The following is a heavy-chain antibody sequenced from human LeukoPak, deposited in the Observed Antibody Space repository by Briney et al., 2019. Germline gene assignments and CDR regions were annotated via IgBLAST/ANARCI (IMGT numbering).Heavy chain of an antibody. J-gene: IGHJ5*02. CDR3: ARYSSGNINWFDP. Sequence: PSETLSLTCSVSGGSTSSYYWSWIRQPPGKGLEWIGYISYSGSINYNPSLKSRVTISIDTSRNQFSLKLSSVTAADTAVYFCARYSSGNINWFDPWGQGTLVTVSS. D-gene: IGHD6-19*01. V-gene: IGHV4-59*08. CDR1: GGSTSSYY. CDR2: ISYSGSI.